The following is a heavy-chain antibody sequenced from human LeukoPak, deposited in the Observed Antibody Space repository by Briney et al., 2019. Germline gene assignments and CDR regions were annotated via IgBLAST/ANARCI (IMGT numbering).Heavy chain of an antibody. D-gene: IGHD3-22*01. CDR2: ISWNSGSI. V-gene: IGHV3-9*01. CDR3: AKDRTYYYDSSGLDV. CDR1: GFTFDDYA. J-gene: IGHJ6*02. Sequence: GGSLRLSCAASGFTFDDYAMHWVRQAPGKGLEWVSGISWNSGSIGYADSVKGRFTISRDNAKNSLYLQMNSLRAEDTALYYCAKDRTYYYDSSGLDVWGQGTTVTVS.